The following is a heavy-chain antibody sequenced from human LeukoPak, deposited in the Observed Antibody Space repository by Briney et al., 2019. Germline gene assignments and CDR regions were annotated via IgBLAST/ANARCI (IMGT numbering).Heavy chain of an antibody. D-gene: IGHD3-22*01. Sequence: GTSVKVSCQASGFTFRTSAVQWVRQARGQRLEWIGWIVVGSGNTNYAQKFQERVTISRDMSTSTAYMELSSLRSEDTAVYYCAAQVNYHDSTVWDPWGQGTLVTVSS. CDR3: AAQVNYHDSTVWDP. J-gene: IGHJ5*02. CDR1: GFTFRTSA. V-gene: IGHV1-58*01. CDR2: IVVGSGNT.